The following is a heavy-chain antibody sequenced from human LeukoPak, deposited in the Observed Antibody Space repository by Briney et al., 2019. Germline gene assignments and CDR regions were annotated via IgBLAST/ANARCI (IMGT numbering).Heavy chain of an antibody. CDR1: GGSISSYY. D-gene: IGHD6-13*01. CDR2: IYYSGST. J-gene: IGHJ5*02. Sequence: SETLSLTCTVSGGSISSYYWNWIRHPPAKGLELIGDIYYSGSTNYNPSLKSRVTISVDTSKNQSSLKLSSVTAADTAVYYCARVYSSSWYVSWFDPSGQGTLVTVSS. CDR3: ARVYSSSWYVSWFDP. V-gene: IGHV4-59*13.